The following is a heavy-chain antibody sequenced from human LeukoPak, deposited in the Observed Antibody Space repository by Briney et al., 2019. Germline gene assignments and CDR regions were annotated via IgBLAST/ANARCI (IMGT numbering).Heavy chain of an antibody. V-gene: IGHV1-24*01. J-gene: IGHJ4*02. CDR2: FDPEDGET. CDR3: ATELWIQLWPPPFAY. D-gene: IGHD5-18*01. CDR1: GYTLTELS. Sequence: EASVKVSCKVSGYTLTELSMHWVRQAPGKGLEWMGGFDPEDGETIYAQKFQGRVTMTEDTSTDTAYMELSSLRSEDTAVYYCATELWIQLWPPPFAYWGQGTLVTVSS.